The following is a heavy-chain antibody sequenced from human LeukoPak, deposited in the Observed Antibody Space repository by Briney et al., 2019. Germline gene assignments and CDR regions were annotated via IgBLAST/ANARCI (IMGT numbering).Heavy chain of an antibody. Sequence: GGSLRLSCVVSGFTFSSYSMSWVRQAPGKGLQWVSQISGTGGATWYAGFARDRFTISRDNSKKTLYLQMSGLRVEDTAMYYCVKDPRDTYGTNWFVSWGQGTLLIVSS. CDR2: ISGTGGAT. CDR1: GFTFSSYS. CDR3: VKDPRDTYGTNWFVS. D-gene: IGHD2-21*01. J-gene: IGHJ5*01. V-gene: IGHV3-23*01.